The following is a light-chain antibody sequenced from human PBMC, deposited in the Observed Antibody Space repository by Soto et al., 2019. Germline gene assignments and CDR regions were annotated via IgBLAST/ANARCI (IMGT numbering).Light chain of an antibody. Sequence: QSVLTQPASGSGSPGQSITISCTGTSSDVGSYNLVSWYQQHPGKAPKLMIYEGSKRPSGVSNRFSGSKSGNTASLTISGRQAEDEADYYCCSYAGSSTYVFGTGTKVNVL. J-gene: IGLJ1*01. CDR2: EGS. CDR1: SSDVGSYNL. CDR3: CSYAGSSTYV. V-gene: IGLV2-23*01.